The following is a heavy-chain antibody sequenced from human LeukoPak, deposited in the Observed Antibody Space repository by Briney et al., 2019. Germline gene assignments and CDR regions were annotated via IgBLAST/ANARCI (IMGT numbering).Heavy chain of an antibody. V-gene: IGHV4-59*01. CDR1: GGSISSYY. CDR2: IYYSGST. D-gene: IGHD6-6*01. CDR3: ARDLEYSSSGRFDP. J-gene: IGHJ5*02. Sequence: PSETLSLTCTVSGGSISSYYWSWIRQPPGKGLEWIGYIYYSGSTNYNPSLKSRVTISVDTSKNQFSLKLSSVTAADTAVYYCARDLEYSSSGRFDPWGQGTLVTVSS.